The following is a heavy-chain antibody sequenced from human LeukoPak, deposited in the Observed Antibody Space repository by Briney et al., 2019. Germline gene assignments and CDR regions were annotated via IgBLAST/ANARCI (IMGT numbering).Heavy chain of an antibody. CDR1: GGTFSSYA. CDR2: IIPIFGTA. Sequence: SVKVSCKASGGTFSSYAISWVRQAPGQGLEWMGGIIPIFGTANYAQKSQGRVTITADESTSTAYMELSSLRSEDTGVYYCARMQGYSYGSDNFDYWGQGTLVTVSS. V-gene: IGHV1-69*13. J-gene: IGHJ4*02. D-gene: IGHD5-18*01. CDR3: ARMQGYSYGSDNFDY.